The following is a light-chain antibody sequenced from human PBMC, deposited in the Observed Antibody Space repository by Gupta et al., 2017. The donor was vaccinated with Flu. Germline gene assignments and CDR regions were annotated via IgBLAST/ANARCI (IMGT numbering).Light chain of an antibody. CDR3: ATWNDALSGPV. CDR2: ANN. CDR1: SSSIGSAT. V-gene: IGLV1-44*01. Sequence: VSLTCSGGSSSIGSATVDWYQQVPGMAPRLLIFANNQRPAGVPGRFSGSKSGTSASLAISGLQPEDEGDYYCATWNDALSGPVFGGGTKLVVL. J-gene: IGLJ2*01.